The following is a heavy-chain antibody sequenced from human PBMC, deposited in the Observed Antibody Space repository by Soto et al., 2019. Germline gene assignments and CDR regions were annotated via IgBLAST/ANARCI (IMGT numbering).Heavy chain of an antibody. J-gene: IGHJ2*01. CDR2: IHGGGGAT. D-gene: IGHD1-1*01. CDR3: AKFEGHPLEYWYLDF. CDR1: GFTFSAYA. V-gene: IGHV3-23*01. Sequence: EVQLLESGGGLVQPGGSLRLSCAASGFTFSAYAMCWVSQAPGKGLEWVSTIHGGGGATHYADSVKGRFTISRDDSKNTLYAQMNSLRAEDTAVYYCAKFEGHPLEYWYLDFWGRGTLVTVSS.